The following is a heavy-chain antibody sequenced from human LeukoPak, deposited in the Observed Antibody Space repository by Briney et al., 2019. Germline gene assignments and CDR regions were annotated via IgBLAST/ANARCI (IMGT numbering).Heavy chain of an antibody. J-gene: IGHJ4*02. V-gene: IGHV3-53*01. CDR3: ARRAGEYSHPYGY. CDR2: IYSGGNT. D-gene: IGHD4-17*01. Sequence: GGSLRLSCTVSGFTVSSNSMSWVRQAPGKGLEWVSFIYSGGNTHYSDSVKGRFTISRDNSENTLYLQMNSLRAEDTAVYYCARRAGEYSHPYGYWGQGTLVTVSS. CDR1: GFTVSSNS.